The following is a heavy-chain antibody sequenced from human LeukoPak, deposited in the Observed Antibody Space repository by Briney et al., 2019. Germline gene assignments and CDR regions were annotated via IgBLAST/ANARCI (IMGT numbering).Heavy chain of an antibody. Sequence: SETLSLTCTVSGGSISSYYWSWVRQFPGKGLEGFGYISDSGSTNYSPSLESRVTISVDTSKNKFFLILSSVTAADTAVYYCARRGGTVVGDTGYHYWYFDNWGQGTLVTVSS. J-gene: IGHJ4*01. V-gene: IGHV4-59*08. CDR2: ISDSGST. D-gene: IGHD5-12*01. CDR1: GGSISSYY. CDR3: ARRGGTVVGDTGYHYWYFDN.